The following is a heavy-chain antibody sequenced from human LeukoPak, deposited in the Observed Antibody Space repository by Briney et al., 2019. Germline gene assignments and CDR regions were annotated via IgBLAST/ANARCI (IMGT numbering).Heavy chain of an antibody. CDR1: GYTLTGYY. J-gene: IGHJ4*02. D-gene: IGHD4-17*01. CDR2: INPNSGGT. Sequence: ASVKVSCKASGYTLTGYYMHWVRQAPGQGLEWMGWINPNSGGTNYAQKFQGRVTMTRDTSISTAYMELSRLRSDDTAVYYCARSPDYGDPFDYWGQGTLVTVSS. CDR3: ARSPDYGDPFDY. V-gene: IGHV1-2*02.